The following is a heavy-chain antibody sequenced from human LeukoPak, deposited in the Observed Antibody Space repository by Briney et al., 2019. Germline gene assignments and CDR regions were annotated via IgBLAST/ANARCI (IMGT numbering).Heavy chain of an antibody. V-gene: IGHV1-2*02. Sequence: ASVKVPCKASGYTFTGYYMHWVRQAPGQGLEWMGWINPNSGGTNYAQKFQGRVTMTRDTSISTAYMELSRLRSDDTAVYYCARVRTGIAAAGRDFAFDIWGQGTMVTVSS. CDR2: INPNSGGT. J-gene: IGHJ3*02. CDR3: ARVRTGIAAAGRDFAFDI. CDR1: GYTFTGYY. D-gene: IGHD6-13*01.